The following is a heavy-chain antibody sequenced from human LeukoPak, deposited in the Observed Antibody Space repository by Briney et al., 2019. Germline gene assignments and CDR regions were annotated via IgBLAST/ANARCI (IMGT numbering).Heavy chain of an antibody. Sequence: GGSLRLSCAASGFTFSSYWMSWARQAPGKGLEWVANIKQDGSEKYYVDSVKGRFTISRDNAKNSLYLQMNSLRAEDTAVYYCARVQRGYSYGLDYWGQGTLVTVSS. CDR2: IKQDGSEK. D-gene: IGHD5-18*01. V-gene: IGHV3-7*01. CDR1: GFTFSSYW. CDR3: ARVQRGYSYGLDY. J-gene: IGHJ4*02.